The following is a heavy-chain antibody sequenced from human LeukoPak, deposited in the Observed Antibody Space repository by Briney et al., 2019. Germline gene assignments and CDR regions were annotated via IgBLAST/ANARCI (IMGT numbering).Heavy chain of an antibody. Sequence: GESLKISCKGSGYSFTSNWIGWVRQMPGKGLDWMGIIYPGDSDTTYSPSFQGQVTISADKSISTAFLQWSSLKASDTAMYYCARPVEMSVNAFDIWGQGTMVTVSS. CDR1: GYSFTSNW. CDR3: ARPVEMSVNAFDI. D-gene: IGHD5-24*01. V-gene: IGHV5-51*01. J-gene: IGHJ3*02. CDR2: IYPGDSDT.